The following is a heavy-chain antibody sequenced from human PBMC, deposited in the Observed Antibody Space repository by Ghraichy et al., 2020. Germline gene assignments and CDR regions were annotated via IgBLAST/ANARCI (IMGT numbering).Heavy chain of an antibody. V-gene: IGHV1-69*05. J-gene: IGHJ3*02. D-gene: IGHD6-13*01. CDR1: GGTFSSYA. CDR2: IIPIFGTA. CDR3: ASPNSGSAAGRDGAFDI. Sequence: SVKVSCKASGGTFSSYAISWVRQAPGQGLEWMGGIIPIFGTANYAQKFQGRVTITTDESTSTAYMELSSLRSEDTAVYYCASPNSGSAAGRDGAFDIWGQGTMVTVSS.